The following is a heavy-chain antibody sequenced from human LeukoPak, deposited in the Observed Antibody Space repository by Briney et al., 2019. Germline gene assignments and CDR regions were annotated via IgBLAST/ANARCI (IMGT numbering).Heavy chain of an antibody. CDR1: GGSMTTYY. V-gene: IGHV4-59*12. Sequence: SETLSLTCTVSGGSMTTYYWSWIRQPPGKGLEWIGYIYYSGSTYYNPSLKSRVTISVDTSKNQFSLKLSSVTAADTAVYYCARVSGYDFFSFGYFDYWGQGTLVTVSS. CDR3: ARVSGYDFFSFGYFDY. D-gene: IGHD5-12*01. J-gene: IGHJ4*02. CDR2: IYYSGST.